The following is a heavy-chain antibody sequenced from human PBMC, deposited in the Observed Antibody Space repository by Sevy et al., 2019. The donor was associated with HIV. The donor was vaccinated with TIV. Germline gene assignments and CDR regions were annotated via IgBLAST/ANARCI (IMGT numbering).Heavy chain of an antibody. V-gene: IGHV3-7*01. Sequence: GGSLRLSCVVSGLTSRTYWMHWVRRAPGKGLEWVASINPDGGENYYVASVKGRFIISRDNTKNSLYLQMNSLRAEDTPAYYCARGTYYYDSGFYYPFDYWGQGTLVTVSS. J-gene: IGHJ4*02. CDR1: GLTSRTYW. CDR2: INPDGGEN. D-gene: IGHD3-10*01. CDR3: ARGTYYYDSGFYYPFDY.